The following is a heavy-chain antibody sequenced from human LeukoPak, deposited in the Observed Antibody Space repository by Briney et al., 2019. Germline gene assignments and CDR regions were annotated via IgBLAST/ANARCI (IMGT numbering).Heavy chain of an antibody. J-gene: IGHJ4*02. Sequence: PETPSLTCIVPGGSLRNYFSSSVRAPLREGLERIGYIYYSGSSNYNPSLKSRVTISVDTSKNLFSLNMTSVTAADAAVYYCARDLGYSGFDWARWGQGTLVTVSS. V-gene: IGHV4-59*12. D-gene: IGHD5-12*01. CDR2: IYYSGSS. CDR1: GGSLRNYF. CDR3: ARDLGYSGFDWAR.